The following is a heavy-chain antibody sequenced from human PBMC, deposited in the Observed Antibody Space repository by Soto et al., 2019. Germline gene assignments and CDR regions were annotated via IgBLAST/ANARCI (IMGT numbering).Heavy chain of an antibody. D-gene: IGHD3-10*01. CDR3: AKGGDFGVWFGGSEYYFDY. Sequence: EVQLLESGGGLVQPGGSLRLSCAASGFTFSSYAMSWVRQAPGKGLEWVSAISGSGGSTYYADSVKGRFTISRDNSKNALYLQMNGLRAEDTAVYYCAKGGDFGVWFGGSEYYFDYWGQGTLVTVSS. V-gene: IGHV3-23*01. CDR1: GFTFSSYA. J-gene: IGHJ4*02. CDR2: ISGSGGST.